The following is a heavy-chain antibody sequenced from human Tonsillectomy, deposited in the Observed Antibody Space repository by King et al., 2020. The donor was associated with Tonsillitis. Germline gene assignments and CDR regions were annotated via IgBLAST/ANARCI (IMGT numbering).Heavy chain of an antibody. Sequence: VQLVQSGGGLVQPGGSLRLSCAASGFTFTDYWMHWVRQAPGKGLVWVSRIDSGGAGTIYADSLKGRFTISRDNAKNTLYLQMNSLSDEDTAVYYCARGGPDHAFDFWGQGTIVAVSS. J-gene: IGHJ4*02. CDR2: IDSGGAGT. CDR1: GFTFTDYW. D-gene: IGHD1-14*01. V-gene: IGHV3-74*02. CDR3: ARGGPDHAFDF.